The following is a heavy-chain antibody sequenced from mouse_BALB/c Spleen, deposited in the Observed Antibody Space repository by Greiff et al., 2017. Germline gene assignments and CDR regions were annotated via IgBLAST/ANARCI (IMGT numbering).Heavy chain of an antibody. V-gene: IGHV3-2*02. J-gene: IGHJ4*01. CDR2: ISYSGST. CDR1: GYSITSDYA. Sequence: EVQLVESGPGLVKPSQSLSLTCTVTGYSITSDYAWNWIRQFPGNKLEWMGYISYSGSTSYNPSLKSRISITRDTSKNQFFLQLNSVTTEDTATYYCARDYGYDYYAMDYWGQGTSVTVSS. CDR3: ARDYGYDYYAMDY. D-gene: IGHD1-2*01.